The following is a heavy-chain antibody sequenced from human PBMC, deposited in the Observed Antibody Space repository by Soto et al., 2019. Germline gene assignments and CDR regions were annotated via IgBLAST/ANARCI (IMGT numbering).Heavy chain of an antibody. CDR3: VRGILS. Sequence: SETQSLTCIVSAGNIRSTTYYWGWIRQPPGKGLEWIGNIHFSGSTFYNPSLKSRVSISVDTSKNQFSLKLSSVTAADTAVYFCVRGILSWGQGTLVTVSS. CDR2: IHFSGST. J-gene: IGHJ1*01. V-gene: IGHV4-39*07. CDR1: AGNIRSTTYY.